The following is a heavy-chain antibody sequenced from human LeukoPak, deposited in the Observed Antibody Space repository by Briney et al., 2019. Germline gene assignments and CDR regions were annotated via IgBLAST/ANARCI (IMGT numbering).Heavy chain of an antibody. V-gene: IGHV1-46*01. D-gene: IGHD6-13*01. CDR2: INPSGGST. CDR3: ARVYSSWSYYFDY. CDR1: GDTFTSYY. J-gene: IGHJ4*03. Sequence: ASVRVSCKASGDTFTSYYMHWVRQAPGQGLEWMGIINPSGGSTSYAQKFQGRVTMTRDTSTTTVYMELSSLRSEDTAVYYCARVYSSWSYYFDYWGQGTLVTVSS.